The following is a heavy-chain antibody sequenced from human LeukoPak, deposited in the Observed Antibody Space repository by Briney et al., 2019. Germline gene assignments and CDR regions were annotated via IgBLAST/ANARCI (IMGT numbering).Heavy chain of an antibody. Sequence: GTSLRLSCATSGFSLSSYGMHWVRQAPGKGLEWVAGILYDGSEEYKDSVKGRFTISRDNFKYTVFLQMSSLRVEDSAMYFCGRSRDGYYHGTQWGQGTLVTVSS. D-gene: IGHD5-24*01. CDR2: ILYDGSEE. CDR1: GFSLSSYG. J-gene: IGHJ4*02. CDR3: GRSRDGYYHGTQ. V-gene: IGHV3-33*05.